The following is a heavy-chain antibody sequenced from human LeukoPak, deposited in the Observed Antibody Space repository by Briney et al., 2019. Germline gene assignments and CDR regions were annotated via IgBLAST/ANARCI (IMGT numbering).Heavy chain of an antibody. J-gene: IGHJ6*03. D-gene: IGHD2-15*01. V-gene: IGHV4-59*01. Sequence: SETLSLTCTVSGGSISSYYWSWIRQPPGKGLEWIGYIYYSGSTNYNPSLKSRVTISVDTSKNQLSLKLSSVTAADTAVYYCARSFYCSGGSCYSYYYYYYMDVWGKGTTVTVSS. CDR2: IYYSGST. CDR1: GGSISSYY. CDR3: ARSFYCSGGSCYSYYYYYYMDV.